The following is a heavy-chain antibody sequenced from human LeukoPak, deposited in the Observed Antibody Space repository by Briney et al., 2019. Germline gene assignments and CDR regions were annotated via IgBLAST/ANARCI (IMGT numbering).Heavy chain of an antibody. Sequence: GGSLRLSCAASGFTFSTYSMNWVRQAPGKGLEWVSAMSGSAGSTYYADSVKGRFTISRDNSKNTLYLQMNSLRAEDTAVYYCARAVDFWSGYPQPNWFDPWGQGTLVTVSS. CDR1: GFTFSTYS. D-gene: IGHD3-3*01. J-gene: IGHJ5*02. CDR2: MSGSAGST. V-gene: IGHV3-23*01. CDR3: ARAVDFWSGYPQPNWFDP.